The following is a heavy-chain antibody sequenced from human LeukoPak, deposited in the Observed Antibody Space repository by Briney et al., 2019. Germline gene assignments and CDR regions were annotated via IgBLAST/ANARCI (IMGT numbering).Heavy chain of an antibody. CDR2: IYYSGST. V-gene: IGHV4-59*12. Sequence: SETLSLTCTVSGGSISSYYWSWIRQSPGKGLEWIGYIYYSGSTNYNPSLKSRVTISVDTSKNQFSLKLSSVTAADTAVYYCARGDYVWGSYSYYFDYWGQGTLVTVSS. D-gene: IGHD3-16*01. CDR1: GGSISSYY. J-gene: IGHJ4*02. CDR3: ARGDYVWGSYSYYFDY.